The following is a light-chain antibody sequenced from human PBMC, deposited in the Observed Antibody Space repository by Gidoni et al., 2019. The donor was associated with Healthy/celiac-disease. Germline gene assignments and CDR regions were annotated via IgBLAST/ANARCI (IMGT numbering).Light chain of an antibody. CDR2: GNS. V-gene: IGLV1-40*01. CDR3: QSYDSSLSGL. Sequence: QPVLTQPPSVSAAPGQRVTISCTGSSSNIGAGYDVPWYQQLPGTAPKLLIYGNSNRPSGVPDRFSGSKSGTSASLAITGLQAEDEADYYCQSYDSSLSGLFGGGTKLTVL. J-gene: IGLJ3*02. CDR1: SSNIGAGYD.